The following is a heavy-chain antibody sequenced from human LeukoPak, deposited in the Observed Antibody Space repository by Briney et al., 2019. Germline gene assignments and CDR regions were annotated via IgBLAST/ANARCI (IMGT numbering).Heavy chain of an antibody. CDR3: ARAGSPGIVAAPFDY. V-gene: IGHV4-4*07. D-gene: IGHD6-13*01. Sequence: SETLSLTCTVLGGSISTYYWSWFGLPAGKGREWIGRIYTSGSTNYNPSLKSRVTMSVDTSKNQFSLKLSSVTAADTAVYYCARAGSPGIVAAPFDYWGQGTLVTVSS. CDR2: IYTSGST. CDR1: GGSISTYY. J-gene: IGHJ4*02.